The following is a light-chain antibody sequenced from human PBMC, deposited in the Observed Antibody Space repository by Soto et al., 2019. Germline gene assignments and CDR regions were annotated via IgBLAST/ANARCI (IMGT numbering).Light chain of an antibody. Sequence: DIQMTQSPSSLSESVGDRVNITCRASQGISNYLAWYQQKPGQVTKLLIYAASTLQSGVASWFSGSGSGTDFTLTISSLQPDDVATYYCQKYNSAPLMFGLGTKMEIK. J-gene: IGKJ1*01. CDR1: QGISNY. CDR2: AAS. CDR3: QKYNSAPLM. V-gene: IGKV1-27*01.